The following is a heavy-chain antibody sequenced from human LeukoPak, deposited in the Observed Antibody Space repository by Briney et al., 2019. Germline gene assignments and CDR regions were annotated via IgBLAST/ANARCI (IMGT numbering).Heavy chain of an antibody. CDR1: GFTFSSFA. J-gene: IGHJ3*02. CDR3: ARDPGGLDAFDI. D-gene: IGHD4-23*01. V-gene: IGHV3-23*01. Sequence: SGGSLRLSCAASGFTFSSFAMNWVRQAPGKGLEWVSIISGSGDTTHYTDSVKGRFTVSRDNSKNTLYLQMNSLRAEDTAVYYCARDPGGLDAFDIWGQGTMVTVSS. CDR2: ISGSGDTT.